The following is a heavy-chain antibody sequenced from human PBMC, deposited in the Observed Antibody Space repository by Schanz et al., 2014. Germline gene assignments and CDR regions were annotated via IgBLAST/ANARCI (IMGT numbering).Heavy chain of an antibody. D-gene: IGHD5-12*01. J-gene: IGHJ4*02. Sequence: EEQLVESGGGLVQPGGSLRLSCAASGFSVGNKYMNWVRQAPGMGLEWVSAISSGGDTYYADSVKGRFTVSRDNSKNTLYLQLNSLRAEDTAVYYCARDFHGYGPHLDYWGQGSLVTVSS. CDR3: ARDFHGYGPHLDY. V-gene: IGHV3-66*02. CDR2: ISSGGDT. CDR1: GFSVGNKY.